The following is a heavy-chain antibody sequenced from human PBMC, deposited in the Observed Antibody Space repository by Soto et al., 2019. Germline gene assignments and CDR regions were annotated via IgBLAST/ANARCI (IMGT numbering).Heavy chain of an antibody. Sequence: GGSLRLSCAASGFTFSSYEMHWVRQAPGKGLEWISYISSTGSGTLYADSVRGRFTMSRDNTKSSVSLQMSSLRAEDTAVYYCVRDLHEPLATDALRVANWGQGTQVTVSS. J-gene: IGHJ4*02. CDR2: ISSTGSGT. CDR3: VRDLHEPLATDALRVAN. V-gene: IGHV3-48*03. CDR1: GFTFSSYE. D-gene: IGHD2-8*02.